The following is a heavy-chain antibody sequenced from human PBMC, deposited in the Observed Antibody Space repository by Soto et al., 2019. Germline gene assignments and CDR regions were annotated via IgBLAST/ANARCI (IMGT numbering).Heavy chain of an antibody. Sequence: SETLSLTCTVSGGSVSSSGNYWGWIRQPPGKGLEWIGEINHSGSTNYNPSLKSRVTISVDTSKNQFSLILSSVTAADTAVYYCASMWSGYNSHWGQGSLVTVSS. CDR2: INHSGST. J-gene: IGHJ4*02. CDR1: GGSVSSSGNY. V-gene: IGHV4-39*07. CDR3: ASMWSGYNSH. D-gene: IGHD6-25*01.